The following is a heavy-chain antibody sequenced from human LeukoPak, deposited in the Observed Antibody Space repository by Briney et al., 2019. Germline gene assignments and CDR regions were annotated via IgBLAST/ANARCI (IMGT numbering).Heavy chain of an antibody. CDR3: ARGRAPYYFDY. CDR1: GFIFSNYG. J-gene: IGHJ4*02. CDR2: IWYDGSEK. V-gene: IGHV3-33*01. Sequence: GGSLRLSCVASGFIFSNYGMHWVRQAPGKGLEWVAVIWYDGSEKYYADSVKGRFTISRDSSKNTLYLRMNDLRAEDTAVYSCARGRAPYYFDYWGQGTPVTVFS.